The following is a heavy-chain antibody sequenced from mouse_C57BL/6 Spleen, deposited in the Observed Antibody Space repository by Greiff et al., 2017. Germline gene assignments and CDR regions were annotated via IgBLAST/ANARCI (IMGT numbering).Heavy chain of an antibody. D-gene: IGHD2-2*01. CDR3: ARLYYGYDGYFDY. Sequence: EVKLMESEGGLVQPGSSMQLSCTASGFTFSDYYMAWVRQVPEKGLEWVANINYDGSSTYYLDSLKSRFIISRDNAKNILYLQMSSLKSEYTATYYCARLYYGYDGYFDYWGHGTTRTVSS. CDR2: INYDGSST. J-gene: IGHJ2*01. V-gene: IGHV5-16*01. CDR1: GFTFSDYY.